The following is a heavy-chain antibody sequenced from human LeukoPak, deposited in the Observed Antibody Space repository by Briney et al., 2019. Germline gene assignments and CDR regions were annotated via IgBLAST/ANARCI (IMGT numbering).Heavy chain of an antibody. Sequence: GGSLRLSCAASGFTFSNYVMIWVRQAPGKGLEWVSGITASGDSTYYADSVKGRFTISRDNSKNTLYLQMNSLRAEDTAVYYCAKEYSYGYTLFDYWGQGTLVTVSS. V-gene: IGHV3-23*01. D-gene: IGHD5-18*01. CDR2: ITASGDST. J-gene: IGHJ4*02. CDR1: GFTFSNYV. CDR3: AKEYSYGYTLFDY.